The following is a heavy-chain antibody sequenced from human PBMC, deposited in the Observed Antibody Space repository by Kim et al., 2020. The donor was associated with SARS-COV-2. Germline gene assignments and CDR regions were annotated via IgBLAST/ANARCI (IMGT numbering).Heavy chain of an antibody. J-gene: IGHJ6*02. CDR3: VMGEAATLYGMDV. Sequence: YADSVKSRFTISRDNSKNTLYLQMSSLRAEDTAVYYCVMGEAATLYGMDVWGQGTTVTVSS. D-gene: IGHD2-15*01. V-gene: IGHV3-64D*09.